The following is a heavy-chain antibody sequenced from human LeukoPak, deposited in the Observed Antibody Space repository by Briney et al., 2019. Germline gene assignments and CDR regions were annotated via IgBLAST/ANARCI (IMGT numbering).Heavy chain of an antibody. J-gene: IGHJ4*02. CDR2: IYYSGSA. D-gene: IGHD6-13*01. Sequence: SETLSLTCTVSGGSISSYYWSWIRQPPGKGLEWIGYIYYSGSANYNPSLKSRVTISVDTSKNQFSLKLSSVTAADTAVYYCARVAGHFDYWGQGTLDTVSS. CDR3: ARVAGHFDY. V-gene: IGHV4-59*01. CDR1: GGSISSYY.